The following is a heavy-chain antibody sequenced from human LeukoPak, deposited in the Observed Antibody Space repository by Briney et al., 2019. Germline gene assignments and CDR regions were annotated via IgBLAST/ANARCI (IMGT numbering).Heavy chain of an antibody. CDR3: ARVDCSGGSCYSSLDY. CDR1: GFTFSSYS. V-gene: IGHV3-48*01. Sequence: GGSLRLSCAASGFTFSSYSMNWVRQAPGKGLEWISYISSSSSTMYYADSVKGRSTIFRDNAKNSLFLQMDSLRVEDTAVYFCARVDCSGGSCYSSLDYWGQGTLITVSS. D-gene: IGHD2-15*01. J-gene: IGHJ4*02. CDR2: ISSSSSTM.